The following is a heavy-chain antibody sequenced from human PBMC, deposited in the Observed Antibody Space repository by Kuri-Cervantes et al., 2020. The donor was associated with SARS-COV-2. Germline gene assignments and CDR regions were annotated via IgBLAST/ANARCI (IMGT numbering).Heavy chain of an antibody. J-gene: IGHJ4*02. CDR2: IRYDGSNK. V-gene: IGHV3-30*02. CDR1: GFTFSSYG. CDR3: TREAYDYNMGFDS. D-gene: IGHD4-11*01. Sequence: GESLKISCAASGFTFSSYGMHWVRQAPGKGLEWVAFIRYDGSNKYYADSVKGRFTISRDNSKNTLYLQMNSLRVEDTALYYCTREAYDYNMGFDSWGQGTLVTVSS.